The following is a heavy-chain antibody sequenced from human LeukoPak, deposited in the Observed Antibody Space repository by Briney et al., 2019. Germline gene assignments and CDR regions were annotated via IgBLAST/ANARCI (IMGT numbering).Heavy chain of an antibody. CDR1: GFTFSSYA. CDR2: ISGSGGST. D-gene: IGHD3-10*01. V-gene: IGHV3-23*01. CDR3: AQPSGYYYGSGSYIDY. Sequence: GGSLRLSCAASGFTFSSYAMSWVRQAPGKGLEWVSAISGSGGSTYCADSVKGRFTISRDNSKNTLYLQMNSLRAEDTAVYYCAQPSGYYYGSGSYIDYWGQGTLVTVSS. J-gene: IGHJ4*02.